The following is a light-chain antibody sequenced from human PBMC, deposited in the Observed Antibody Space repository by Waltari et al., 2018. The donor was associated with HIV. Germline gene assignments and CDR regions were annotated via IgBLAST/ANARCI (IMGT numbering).Light chain of an antibody. V-gene: IGKV3-11*01. CDR1: QSVSSS. CDR3: QQRSNWPSPT. Sequence: EIVLTHSPAPLSFSPGERATLSCSPSQSVSSSLAWYQQKPGQAPRLLIYDTANRATGIPARFSGSGSGTDYTLTISSLEPEDVAVYYCQQRSNWPSPTFGGGTKVDIK. CDR2: DTA. J-gene: IGKJ4*01.